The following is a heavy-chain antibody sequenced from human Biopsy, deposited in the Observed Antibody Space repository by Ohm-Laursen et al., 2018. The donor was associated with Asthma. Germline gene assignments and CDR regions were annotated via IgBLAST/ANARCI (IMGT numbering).Heavy chain of an antibody. J-gene: IGHJ3*02. CDR1: GFVFSQCG. D-gene: IGHD3-22*01. Sequence: RSLRLSCSACGFVFSQCGMHWVRQGPGKGLEWVALVSSDGHNKYYEDSVKGRFTISRDNSRNRLYLQINSLTVEDSAVYFCARQSGQEYGDSIPFDTWGQGTKVAVSS. CDR2: VSSDGHNK. CDR3: ARQSGQEYGDSIPFDT. V-gene: IGHV3-30*03.